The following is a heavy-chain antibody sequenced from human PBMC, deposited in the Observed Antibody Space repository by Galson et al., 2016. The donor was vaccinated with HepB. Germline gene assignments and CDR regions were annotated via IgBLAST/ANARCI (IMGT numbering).Heavy chain of an antibody. J-gene: IGHJ4*02. Sequence: YYSGSTYYNPSLKSRVTISVDTSKNQFSLKLSSVTAADTAVYYCARNERRWLHSPYYFDSWGQGTLVTVSS. CDR2: YYSGST. D-gene: IGHD5-24*01. CDR3: ARNERRWLHSPYYFDS. V-gene: IGHV4-39*01.